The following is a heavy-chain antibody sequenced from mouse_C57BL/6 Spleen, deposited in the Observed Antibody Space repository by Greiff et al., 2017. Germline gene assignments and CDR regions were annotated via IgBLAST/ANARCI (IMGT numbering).Heavy chain of an antibody. Sequence: QVQLQQSGPELVKPGASVKISCKASGYAFSSSWMNWVKQRPGKGLEWIGRIYPGDGDTNYNGKFKGKATLTADQSSSTAYMQLSSLTSEDSAVYFCAYIGNYDYYAMDYGGKGTSVTASS. D-gene: IGHD2-1*01. J-gene: IGHJ4*01. CDR3: AYIGNYDYYAMDY. V-gene: IGHV1-82*01. CDR2: IYPGDGDT. CDR1: GYAFSSSW.